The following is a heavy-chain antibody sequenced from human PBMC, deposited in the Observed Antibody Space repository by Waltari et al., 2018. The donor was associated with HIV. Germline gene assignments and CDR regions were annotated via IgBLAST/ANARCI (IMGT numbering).Heavy chain of an antibody. CDR2: IYPGDSDP. CDR3: ARLKDIVVVVSLSAFDY. J-gene: IGHJ4*02. CDR1: GYTFTNYW. D-gene: IGHD2-15*01. Sequence: EVQLVQSGPEVKKPGESLKISCKVSGYTFTNYWIGWARQMPGKGLEWMGVIYPGDSDPRYSPSFQGQVTISADKSITTAYLQWTSLKASDTAMYYCARLKDIVVVVSLSAFDYWGQGTLVTVSS. V-gene: IGHV5-51*01.